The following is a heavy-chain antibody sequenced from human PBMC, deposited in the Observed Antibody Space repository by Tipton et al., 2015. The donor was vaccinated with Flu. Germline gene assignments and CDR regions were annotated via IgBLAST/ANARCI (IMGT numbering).Heavy chain of an antibody. J-gene: IGHJ4*02. Sequence: TLSLTCTVSGGSISSDGYYWSWIRQPAGKALEWIGRIYTTGNTNYSPSLRSRVTISLDTSKNQFSLKLSSVTAADTAVYYCARSPRLAERYYDYWGQGTLVTVSS. CDR3: ARSPRLAERYYDY. CDR1: GGSISSDGYY. CDR2: IYTTGNT. D-gene: IGHD3-16*01. V-gene: IGHV4-61*02.